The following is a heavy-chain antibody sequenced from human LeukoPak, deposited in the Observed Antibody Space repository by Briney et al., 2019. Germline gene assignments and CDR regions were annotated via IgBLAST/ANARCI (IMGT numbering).Heavy chain of an antibody. D-gene: IGHD3-9*01. V-gene: IGHV4-38-2*02. CDR1: GYSISSGYY. J-gene: IGHJ6*03. CDR2: IYHSGST. Sequence: SETLSLTCTVSGYSISSGYYWGWIRQPPGKGLEWIGSIYHSGSTYYNPSLKSRVAISVDTSKNQFSLKLSSVTAADTAVYYCAREILRYFDWLFPPYYMDVWGKGTTVTVSS. CDR3: AREILRYFDWLFPPYYMDV.